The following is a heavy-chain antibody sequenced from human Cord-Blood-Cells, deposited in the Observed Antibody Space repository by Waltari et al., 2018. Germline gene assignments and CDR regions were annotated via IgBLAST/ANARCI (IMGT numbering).Heavy chain of an antibody. V-gene: IGHV2-5*02. CDR1: GLSLSTSGVG. Sequence: QITLKESGPTLVKPTQTLTLTCTFSGLSLSTSGVGVGWIRQPPGKALEWLALIYWDDDKRYSPSLKSRLTITKDTSKNQVVLTMTNMDPVDTATYYCAPFYGSGSYYDYWGQGTLVTVSS. J-gene: IGHJ4*02. CDR3: APFYGSGSYYDY. D-gene: IGHD3-10*01. CDR2: IYWDDDK.